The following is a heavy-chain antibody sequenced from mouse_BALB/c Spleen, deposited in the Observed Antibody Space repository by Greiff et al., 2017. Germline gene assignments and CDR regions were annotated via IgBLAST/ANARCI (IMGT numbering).Heavy chain of an antibody. J-gene: IGHJ1*01. V-gene: IGHV1S126*01. D-gene: IGHD1-1*01. CDR3: ARSEDYGYGYFDV. CDR2: IDPSDSET. Sequence: VKLMESGPQLVRPGASVKISCKASGYSFTSYWMHWVKQRPGQGLEWIGMIDPSDSETRLNQKFKDKATLTVDKSSSTAYMQLSSPTSEDSAVYYCARSEDYGYGYFDVWGAGTTVTVSS. CDR1: GYSFTSYW.